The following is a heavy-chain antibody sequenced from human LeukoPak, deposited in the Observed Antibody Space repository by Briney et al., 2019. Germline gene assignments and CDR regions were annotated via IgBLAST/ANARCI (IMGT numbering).Heavy chain of an antibody. V-gene: IGHV3-23*01. Sequence: GGSLRLSCAASGFTFSDYYMSWIRQAPGKGLEWVSAISGSGGSTYYADSVKGRFTISRDDSNNTLYLHMNSLRAEDTAVYYCAKDMADYGGYFGYWGQGTLVTVSS. CDR1: GFTFSDYY. CDR3: AKDMADYGGYFGY. D-gene: IGHD4-23*01. CDR2: ISGSGGST. J-gene: IGHJ4*02.